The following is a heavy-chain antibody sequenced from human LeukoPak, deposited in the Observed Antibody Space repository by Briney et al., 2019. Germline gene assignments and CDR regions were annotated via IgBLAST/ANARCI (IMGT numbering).Heavy chain of an antibody. CDR1: GGSISSGSYY. V-gene: IGHV4-61*02. Sequence: SETLSFTCTVSGGSISSGSYYWSWIRQPAGKGLEWIGRIYTSGSTNYNPSLKSRVTISVDTSKNQFSLKLSSVTAADTAVYYCARAQYYYDSSGYFHFDYWGQGTLVTVSS. J-gene: IGHJ4*02. CDR3: ARAQYYYDSSGYFHFDY. D-gene: IGHD3-22*01. CDR2: IYTSGST.